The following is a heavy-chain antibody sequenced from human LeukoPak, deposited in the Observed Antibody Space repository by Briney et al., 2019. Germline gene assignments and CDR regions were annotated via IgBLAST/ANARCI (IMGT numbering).Heavy chain of an antibody. D-gene: IGHD6-13*01. V-gene: IGHV3-11*01. CDR2: ISSSGSTI. CDR1: EFTVTTNY. CDR3: ARFTSSWYVNY. J-gene: IGHJ4*02. Sequence: PGGSLRLSCAASEFTVTTNYMSWIRQAPGKGLEWVSYISSSGSTIYYADSVKGRFTISRDNAKNSLYLQMNSLRAEDTAVYYCARFTSSWYVNYWGQGTLVTVSS.